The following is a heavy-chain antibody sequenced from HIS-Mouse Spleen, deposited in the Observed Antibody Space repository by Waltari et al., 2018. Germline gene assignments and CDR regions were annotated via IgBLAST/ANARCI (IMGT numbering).Heavy chain of an antibody. CDR2: IYYSGHT. V-gene: IGHV4-39*07. CDR1: GGSISSSSYY. Sequence: QLQLQESAPGLVKPSETLSLTCTVSGGSISSSSYYWGWNRQPPGKGLEWIGSIYYSGHTYYNPSLKSRVTISVDTSKNQFSLKLSSVTAADTAVYYCAREIPYSSSWYDWYFDLWGRGTLVTVSS. J-gene: IGHJ2*01. CDR3: AREIPYSSSWYDWYFDL. D-gene: IGHD6-13*01.